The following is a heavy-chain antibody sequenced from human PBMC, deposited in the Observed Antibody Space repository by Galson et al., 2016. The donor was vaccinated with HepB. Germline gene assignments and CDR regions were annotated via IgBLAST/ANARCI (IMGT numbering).Heavy chain of an antibody. J-gene: IGHJ4*02. CDR3: VKIRLLCPGAACYGVGLDD. D-gene: IGHD2-2*01. CDR2: IYHNDHT. Sequence: SLRLSCAASGFNFRSYGMHWVRQTPGKGLEWIGEIYHNDHTNYNPSLKSRVTLSVDKSKNQFSLSLRSVTAADTAIYYCVKIRLLCPGAACYGVGLDDWGQGTLVTVSS. V-gene: IGHV4-4*02. CDR1: GFNFRSYG.